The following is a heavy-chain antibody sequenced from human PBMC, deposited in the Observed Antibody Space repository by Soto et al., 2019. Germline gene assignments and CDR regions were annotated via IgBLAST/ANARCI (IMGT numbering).Heavy chain of an antibody. V-gene: IGHV1-18*01. D-gene: IGHD3-10*01. CDR1: GYNFTSYG. CDR3: AGSLLGFGRPAY. J-gene: IGHJ4*02. Sequence: QVQLVQSGAEVKKPGASVKVACKASGYNFTSYGISWVRQAPGQGLEWMGWISSYNGNTNYAQTLQGKVTMTTDTTTMRAYVELRSLRSDDTAVYYCAGSLLGFGRPAYWGQGTLVTVSS. CDR2: ISSYNGNT.